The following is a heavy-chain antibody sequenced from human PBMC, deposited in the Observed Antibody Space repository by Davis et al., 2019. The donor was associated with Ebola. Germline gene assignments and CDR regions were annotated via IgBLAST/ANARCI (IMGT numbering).Heavy chain of an antibody. CDR2: IHTGGRT. Sequence: AGSLRLSCAASGFRVSGPYMSWVRQAPGPGLEWVSVIHTGGRTYYTDSVKGRFTISRDNSKNTIYLQMSSLRAEDTAVYYCARHYVHDYYMGLDVWGQGTTVIVS. D-gene: IGHD3-10*02. V-gene: IGHV3-66*04. CDR1: GFRVSGPY. CDR3: ARHYVHDYYMGLDV. J-gene: IGHJ6*02.